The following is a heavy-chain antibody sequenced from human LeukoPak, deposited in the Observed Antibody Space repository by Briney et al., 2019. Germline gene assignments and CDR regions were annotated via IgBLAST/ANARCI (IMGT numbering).Heavy chain of an antibody. V-gene: IGHV1-2*02. D-gene: IGHD3-22*01. CDR1: GYTFTGYY. CDR3: ARVHSSGHLGRSNENTFDY. J-gene: IGHJ4*02. CDR2: INPNSGGT. Sequence: ASVKVSCKASGYTFTGYYMHWVRQAPGQGLESMGWINPNSGGTNYAQKFQGRVTMTRDTSISTAHMELSRLRSDDTAVYYCARVHSSGHLGRSNENTFDYWGQGTLVTVSS.